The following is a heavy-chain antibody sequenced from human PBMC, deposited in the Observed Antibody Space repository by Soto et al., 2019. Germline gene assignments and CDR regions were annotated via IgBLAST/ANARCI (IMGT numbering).Heavy chain of an antibody. Sequence: ASVKVSCKASGYTFTSYPIGWVRQAPRQGLEWMGWISAYTGHTDYAHNLQGRVTMTTDTSTSTAYMELRSLRSDDTAVYYCARPLGGSGDFWFDPWGQGTLVTVS. CDR1: GYTFTSYP. D-gene: IGHD3-3*01. V-gene: IGHV1-18*04. CDR3: ARPLGGSGDFWFDP. J-gene: IGHJ5*02. CDR2: ISAYTGHT.